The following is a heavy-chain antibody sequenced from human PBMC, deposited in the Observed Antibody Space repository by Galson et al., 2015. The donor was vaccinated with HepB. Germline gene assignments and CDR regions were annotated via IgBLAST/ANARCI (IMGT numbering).Heavy chain of an antibody. V-gene: IGHV3-7*01. CDR3: ATDVGAD. J-gene: IGHJ4*02. Sequence: SCAASGFTFSHSWMTWVRQAPGKGLEWVANIKEDGSETYYVDAVRGRFTISRDNAKNSLFLQMNSLRADDTALYYCATDVGADWGQGTLVTVSS. CDR1: GFTFSHSW. CDR2: IKEDGSET. D-gene: IGHD3-16*01.